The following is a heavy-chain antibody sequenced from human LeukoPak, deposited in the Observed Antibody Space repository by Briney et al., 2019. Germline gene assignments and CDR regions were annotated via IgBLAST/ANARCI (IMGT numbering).Heavy chain of an antibody. D-gene: IGHD3-9*01. J-gene: IGHJ4*02. V-gene: IGHV3-66*01. CDR3: AKDGDYDILTGWSYTLYYLDY. CDR1: GFTVSVNY. CDR2: IYSGGNT. Sequence: GGSLRLSCAAFGFTVSVNYMSWVRQAPGKGLECVSVIYSGGNTYYADSVKGRFTISRDNSKNTLYLQMNSLRAEDTAVYYCAKDGDYDILTGWSYTLYYLDYWGQGTLVTVSS.